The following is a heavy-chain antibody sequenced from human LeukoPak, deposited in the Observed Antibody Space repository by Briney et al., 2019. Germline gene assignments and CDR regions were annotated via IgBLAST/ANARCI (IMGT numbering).Heavy chain of an antibody. J-gene: IGHJ4*02. D-gene: IGHD3-10*01. CDR3: AKDFGGAGSYYCPFDS. V-gene: IGHV3-23*01. CDR2: ICTSGDCT. CDR1: GFTFKNYG. Sequence: GGSLRLSCAASGFTFKNYGMSWVRQAPGKGLEWVSAICTSGDCTYYGDSVKGRFTISRDNSKNTVYLQMNSLRAEDTAVYYCAKDFGGAGSYYCPFDSWGQGTLVTVSS.